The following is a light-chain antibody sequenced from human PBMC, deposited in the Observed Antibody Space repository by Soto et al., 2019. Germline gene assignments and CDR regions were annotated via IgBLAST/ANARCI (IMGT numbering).Light chain of an antibody. Sequence: DIQMTQSPSSLSASVGDRVTITCRASQDIRNYVTWYQQKPGKVPELLIYAAITLQSGVPSRFSGSGYGTDFTLTVSSLQPDDFATYYCQQYNTYSTFGQGTRLDIK. CDR2: AAI. CDR1: QDIRNY. V-gene: IGKV1-27*01. CDR3: QQYNTYST. J-gene: IGKJ5*01.